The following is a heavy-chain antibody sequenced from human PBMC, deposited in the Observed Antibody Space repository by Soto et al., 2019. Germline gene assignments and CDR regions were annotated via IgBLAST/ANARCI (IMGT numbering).Heavy chain of an antibody. CDR1: GGTFSSDA. CDR2: IIPIFGTA. D-gene: IGHD3-9*01. Sequence: QVQLVQSGAEVKKPGSSVKVSCKGSGGTFSSDAISWVRQAPGQGLEWMGGIIPIFGTANYAQKFQGRVTITADESTSTAYMELSSLRSEDTAVYYCAREGLLRYLPYGMDVWGQGTTVTVSS. CDR3: AREGLLRYLPYGMDV. J-gene: IGHJ6*02. V-gene: IGHV1-69*01.